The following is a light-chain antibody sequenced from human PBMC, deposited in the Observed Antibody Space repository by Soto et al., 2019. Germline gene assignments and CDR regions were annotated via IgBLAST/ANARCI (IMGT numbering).Light chain of an antibody. V-gene: IGKV1-5*01. J-gene: IGKJ1*01. CDR2: DAS. Sequence: DIQMTQSPSTLSASVGDRVAITCRASQSISTYLAWYQQKPGKAPKLLIYDASILESGVPSRFSGSGSGTEFTLTISSLQPDDFATYYCQQYNSYRTFGQGTKVDI. CDR1: QSISTY. CDR3: QQYNSYRT.